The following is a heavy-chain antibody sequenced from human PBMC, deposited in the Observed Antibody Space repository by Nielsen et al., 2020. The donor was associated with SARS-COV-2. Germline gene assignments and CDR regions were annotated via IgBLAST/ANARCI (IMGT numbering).Heavy chain of an antibody. CDR3: ARRSTYYNYMDI. CDR2: VNPGDGTT. V-gene: IGHV1-46*04. J-gene: IGHJ6*03. CDR1: GYTFTTYY. Sequence: ASVKVSCNASGYTFTTYYIHWVRQAPGQGLEWMGIVNPGDGTTAYAQKLLGRLSLSWDTSASTLYMELRSLRSEDTAVYYCARRSTYYNYMDIWGRGTTVTVSS.